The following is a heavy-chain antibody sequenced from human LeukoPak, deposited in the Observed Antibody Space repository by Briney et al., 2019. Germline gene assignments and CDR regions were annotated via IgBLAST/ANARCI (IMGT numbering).Heavy chain of an antibody. J-gene: IGHJ2*01. CDR2: IYYGGSA. Sequence: SETLSLTFTVSGGSIISGRYYGGLIRQPPGKGLEWIGSIYYGGSAYYNPSLKSRVTISVDTRKNQFSLKLSSVTAADTALYYCARSNSGSSRYWYFGLWGRGTLVTVSS. CDR1: GGSIISGRYY. CDR3: ARSNSGSSRYWYFGL. V-gene: IGHV4-39*01. D-gene: IGHD1-26*01.